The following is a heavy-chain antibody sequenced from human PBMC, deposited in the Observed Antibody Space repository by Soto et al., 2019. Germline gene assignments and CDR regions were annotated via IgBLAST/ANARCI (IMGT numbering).Heavy chain of an antibody. CDR3: ARAGGLGAVAVDC. J-gene: IGHJ4*02. Sequence: QLQLQESGSGLVKPSQTLSLTCAVSGGSISSGGYSWSWIRQPPGKGLEWIGYIYHSGSTYYNPSLKSRVSISVDRSKNQFSLKLRSVTAADTAVYYCARAGGLGAVAVDCWGQGTLVTVSS. CDR1: GGSISSGGYS. CDR2: IYHSGST. V-gene: IGHV4-30-2*01. D-gene: IGHD6-19*01.